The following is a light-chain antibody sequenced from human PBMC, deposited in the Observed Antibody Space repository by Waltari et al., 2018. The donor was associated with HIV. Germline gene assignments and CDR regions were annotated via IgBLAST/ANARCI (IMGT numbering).Light chain of an antibody. J-gene: IGLJ3*02. Sequence: QSALTQPPSASGSPGQSVTISCTGTSSDAGGYNYVSWYQQHPAKAPKPMIYEVSKRPSGVPDRFSGSKSGNTASLTVSGLQAEDEADYYCSSYAGSNNWVFGGGTKLTVL. CDR2: EVS. CDR1: SSDAGGYNY. CDR3: SSYAGSNNWV. V-gene: IGLV2-8*01.